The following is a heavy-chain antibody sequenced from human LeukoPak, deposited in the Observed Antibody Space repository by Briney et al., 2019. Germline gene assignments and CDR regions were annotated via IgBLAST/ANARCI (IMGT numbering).Heavy chain of an antibody. J-gene: IGHJ4*02. D-gene: IGHD2-21*02. V-gene: IGHV3-20*04. CDR1: GFTFDDFG. CDR3: ARGSEVVTAIPWYFDY. CDR2: INWNGGST. Sequence: GGSLRLSCAASGFTFDDFGMSWVRQAPGKGLEWVSGINWNGGSTGYADSVKGRFTISRDNGKNSLYLQMNSLRAEDTALYFCARGSEVVTAIPWYFDYWGQGTLVTVSS.